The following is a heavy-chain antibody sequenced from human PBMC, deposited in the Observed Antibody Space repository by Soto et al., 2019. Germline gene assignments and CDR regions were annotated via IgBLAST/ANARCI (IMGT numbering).Heavy chain of an antibody. D-gene: IGHD5-18*01. J-gene: IGHJ6*02. CDR1: GFTFSSYE. CDR3: ARDQAAMVPDYYYYYGMDV. CDR2: ISSSGSTI. Sequence: LRLSCAASGFTFSSYEMNWVRQAPGKGLEWVSYISSSGSTIYYADSVKGRFTISRDNAKNSLYLQMNSLRAEDTAVYYCARDQAAMVPDYYYYYGMDVWGQGTTVTVS. V-gene: IGHV3-48*03.